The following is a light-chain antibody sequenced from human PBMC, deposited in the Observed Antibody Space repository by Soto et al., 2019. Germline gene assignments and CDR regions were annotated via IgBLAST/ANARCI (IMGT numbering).Light chain of an antibody. V-gene: IGKV1-5*01. CDR2: GAS. J-gene: IGKJ4*01. CDR1: QSISSW. CDR3: LQHNSYPLT. Sequence: DIQMTQSPSTLSASVGDRVTITCRAGQSISSWLAWYQQRPGTAPRLLIYGASSLEGGVPSRFSGSGSGTEFTLTISSLQPEDFATYYCLQHNSYPLTFGGGTKVDIK.